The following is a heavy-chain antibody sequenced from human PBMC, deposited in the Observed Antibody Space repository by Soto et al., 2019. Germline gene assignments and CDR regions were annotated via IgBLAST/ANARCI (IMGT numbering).Heavy chain of an antibody. Sequence: ASVKVSCKVSGYTLTELSMHCVRQAPGQGLEWMGGFDPEDGETIYAQKFQGRVTMTEDTSTDTAYMELSSLRSEDTAVYYCATVAVISPYYYYYYGMDVWGQGTTVTVSS. CDR2: FDPEDGET. V-gene: IGHV1-24*01. CDR3: ATVAVISPYYYYYYGMDV. CDR1: GYTLTELS. J-gene: IGHJ6*02.